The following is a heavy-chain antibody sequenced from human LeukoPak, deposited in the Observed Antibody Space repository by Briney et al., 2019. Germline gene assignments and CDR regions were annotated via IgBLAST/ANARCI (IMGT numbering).Heavy chain of an antibody. D-gene: IGHD2-2*01. CDR1: GGSISSGGYY. Sequence: PSETLSLTCTVSGGSISSGGYYWSWIRQHPGKGLEWIGYVYYSGSTYYNPSLKSRVTISVDTSKNQFSLKLSSVTAADTAVYYCAAGHCSSTSCSDYYYYMDVWGKGTTVTVSS. CDR2: VYYSGST. V-gene: IGHV4-31*03. J-gene: IGHJ6*03. CDR3: AAGHCSSTSCSDYYYYMDV.